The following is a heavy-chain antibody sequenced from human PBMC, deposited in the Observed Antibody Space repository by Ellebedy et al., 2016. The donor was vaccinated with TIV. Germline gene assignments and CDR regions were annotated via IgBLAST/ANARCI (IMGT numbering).Heavy chain of an antibody. D-gene: IGHD6-19*01. CDR3: ARAFQYSSGWAFDY. CDR2: INHSGST. V-gene: IGHV4-34*01. CDR1: GDSISGYY. Sequence: MPSETLSLTCTVSGDSISGYYWSWIRQSPEKGLEWIGEINHSGSTSYNPSLKSRVSISVDTPKKQFSLKMSSVTAADTAVYYCARAFQYSSGWAFDYWGQGTLVTVSS. J-gene: IGHJ4*02.